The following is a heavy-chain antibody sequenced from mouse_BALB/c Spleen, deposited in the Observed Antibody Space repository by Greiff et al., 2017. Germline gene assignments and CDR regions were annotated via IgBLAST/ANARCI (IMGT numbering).Heavy chain of an antibody. Sequence: DVKLVESGGGLVKPGGSLKLSCAASGFTFSSYAMSWVRQTPEKRLEWVASISSGGSTYYPDSVKGRFTISRDNARNILYLQMSSLRSEDTAMYYCARGDGYDGFAYWGQGTLVTVSA. CDR2: ISSGGST. J-gene: IGHJ3*01. CDR1: GFTFSSYA. CDR3: ARGDGYDGFAY. V-gene: IGHV5-6-5*01. D-gene: IGHD2-2*01.